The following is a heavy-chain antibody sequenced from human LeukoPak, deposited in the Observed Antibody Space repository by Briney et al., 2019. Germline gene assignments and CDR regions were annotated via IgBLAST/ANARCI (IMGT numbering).Heavy chain of an antibody. CDR1: GGTFSSYA. J-gene: IGHJ6*02. V-gene: IGHV1-69*13. D-gene: IGHD6-13*01. CDR2: LISIFGTA. Sequence: SVKVSCKASGGTFSSYAISWVRQAPGQGLEWMGGLISIFGTANYAQKFQGRVTITADESTSTAYMELSSLGSEDTAVYYCARAGDSSSWYNVPAYYYGMDVWGQGTTVTVSS. CDR3: ARAGDSSSWYNVPAYYYGMDV.